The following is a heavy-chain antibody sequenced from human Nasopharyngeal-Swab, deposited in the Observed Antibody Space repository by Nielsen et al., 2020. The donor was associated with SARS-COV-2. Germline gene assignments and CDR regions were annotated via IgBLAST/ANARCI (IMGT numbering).Heavy chain of an antibody. CDR3: ARALRWGAFDI. D-gene: IGHD4-23*01. Sequence: GESLKISCAASGFTFSSYSMNWVRQAPGKGLEWVSSISSSSSYIYYADSVKGRFTISRDNAKNSLYLQMNSLRAEDTAVYYCARALRWGAFDIWGQGTMVTVSP. J-gene: IGHJ3*02. V-gene: IGHV3-21*01. CDR2: ISSSSSYI. CDR1: GFTFSSYS.